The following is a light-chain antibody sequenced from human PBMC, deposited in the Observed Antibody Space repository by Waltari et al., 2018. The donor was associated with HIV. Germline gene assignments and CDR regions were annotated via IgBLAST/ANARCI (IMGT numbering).Light chain of an antibody. J-gene: IGLJ3*02. V-gene: IGLV1-51*01. Sequence: QSVLTQPPSMSMALGQKVTISCSGINSNIGNNYVSWYLQVPGTAPKLLIYDNNKRPSEIPARCSGSKTGTSATLGITGLQTVDEADYYCGAWDSSLSAWVFGGGTTLTVL. CDR2: DNN. CDR3: GAWDSSLSAWV. CDR1: NSNIGNNY.